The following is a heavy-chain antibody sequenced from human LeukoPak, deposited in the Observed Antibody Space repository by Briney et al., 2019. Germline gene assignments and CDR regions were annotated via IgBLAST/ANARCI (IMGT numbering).Heavy chain of an antibody. CDR3: AKGGTGYYKYNWFDP. J-gene: IGHJ5*02. CDR1: GFTFDDYA. Sequence: GGSLRLSCAASGFTFDDYAMHWVRQAPGKGLEWVSGISWNSGSIGYADSVKGRFTISRDNAKSSLYLQMNSLRAEDTALYYCAKGGTGYYKYNWFDPWGQGTLVTVSS. D-gene: IGHD3-9*01. CDR2: ISWNSGSI. V-gene: IGHV3-9*01.